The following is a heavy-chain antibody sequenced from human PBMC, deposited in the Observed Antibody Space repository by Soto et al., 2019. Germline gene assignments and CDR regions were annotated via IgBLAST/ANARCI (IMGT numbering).Heavy chain of an antibody. CDR1: GGSISSGGYY. Sequence: HVQLQESGPGLVKPSQTLSLTCTVSGGSISSGGYYWSWIRQHPGKGLEWIGYIYYSGSTYYNPSLKSRVTISVDTSKNQFSLKLSSVTAADTAVYYCARDVARGGNFDYWGQGTLVTVSS. D-gene: IGHD3-16*01. V-gene: IGHV4-31*03. J-gene: IGHJ4*02. CDR3: ARDVARGGNFDY. CDR2: IYYSGST.